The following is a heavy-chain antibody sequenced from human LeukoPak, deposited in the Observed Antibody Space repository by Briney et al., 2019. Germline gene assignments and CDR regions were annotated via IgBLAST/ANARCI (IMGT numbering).Heavy chain of an antibody. CDR3: TRDRGAYNLYDY. V-gene: IGHV3-49*03. J-gene: IGHJ4*02. Sequence: GGSLRLYCTASGFTFVDYAMSWIRQAPGKGLEWVGFIRSKAYGETADYAASVKDRFTISRDDSKAIAYLPMNSLKTEDTAVYHCTRDRGAYNLYDYWGQGTLVTVSS. D-gene: IGHD1-1*01. CDR1: GFTFVDYA. CDR2: IRSKAYGETA.